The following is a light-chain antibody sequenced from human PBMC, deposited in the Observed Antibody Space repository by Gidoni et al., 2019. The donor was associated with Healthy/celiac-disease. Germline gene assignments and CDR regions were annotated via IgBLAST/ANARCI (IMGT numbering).Light chain of an antibody. CDR3: QQSYSTLPIT. CDR2: AAS. CDR1: QSISSY. Sequence: DIQMTQSPSSLSASVGDRVTITCRASQSISSYVNWYQQKPGKAPKLLIYAASSLQSGVPSRFSGSGSGTDFTLTISSPQPEDFATYYCQQSYSTLPITFGQGTRLEIK. J-gene: IGKJ5*01. V-gene: IGKV1-39*01.